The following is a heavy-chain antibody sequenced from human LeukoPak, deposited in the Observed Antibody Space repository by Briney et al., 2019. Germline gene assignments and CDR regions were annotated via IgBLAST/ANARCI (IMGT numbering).Heavy chain of an antibody. Sequence: SVKVSCKASGGTFSSYAISWVRQAPGQGLEWMGVIIPIFGTANYAQKFQGRVTITTDESTSTAYMELSSLRSEDTAVYYCTRETSSRYFDYWGQGTLVTVSS. CDR2: IIPIFGTA. J-gene: IGHJ4*02. CDR3: TRETSSRYFDY. CDR1: GGTFSSYA. V-gene: IGHV1-69*05.